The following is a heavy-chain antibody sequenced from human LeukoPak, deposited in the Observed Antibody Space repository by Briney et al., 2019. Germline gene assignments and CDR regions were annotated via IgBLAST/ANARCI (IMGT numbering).Heavy chain of an antibody. CDR2: MYYSGST. Sequence: PSETLSLTCTVSGGSVSSYYWSWIRQPPGKELEWIAYMYYSGSTNYNPSLRSRVTISVDTPKNQFSLKLSSVTAADTAVYYCAKGGAYYEFWTGYYRGQTWFDPWGQGILVTVSS. V-gene: IGHV4-59*08. CDR1: GGSVSSYY. J-gene: IGHJ5*02. CDR3: AKGGAYYEFWTGYYRGQTWFDP. D-gene: IGHD3-3*01.